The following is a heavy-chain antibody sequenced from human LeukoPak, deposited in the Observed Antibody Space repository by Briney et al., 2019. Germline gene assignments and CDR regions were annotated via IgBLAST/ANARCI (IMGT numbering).Heavy chain of an antibody. J-gene: IGHJ6*02. CDR3: TRGLYV. V-gene: IGHV4-34*01. Sequence: SETLSLTCAVYGGSFSGYYWSWIRQPPGKGLEWIGEINHSGSTNYNPSLKSRVTISVDTSKNQFSLKLSSVTAADTAVYYCTRGLYVWGQGTTVTVSS. CDR2: INHSGST. CDR1: GGSFSGYY.